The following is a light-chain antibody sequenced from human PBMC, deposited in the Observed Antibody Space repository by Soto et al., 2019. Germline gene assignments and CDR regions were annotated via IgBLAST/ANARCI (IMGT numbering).Light chain of an antibody. V-gene: IGKV3-11*01. CDR1: QSVNKY. J-gene: IGKJ5*01. Sequence: VLTQSPATLSLSPGERATLSCRASQSVNKYLAWYQQKPGQAPRLLIYVASKRATGIPARFSGSGSGTDFTLTISSLEPEDFAVYYCQQRSNWPSITFGQGTRLEI. CDR3: QQRSNWPSIT. CDR2: VAS.